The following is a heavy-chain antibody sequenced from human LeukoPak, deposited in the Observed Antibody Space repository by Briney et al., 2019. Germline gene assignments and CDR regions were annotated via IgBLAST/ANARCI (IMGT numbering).Heavy chain of an antibody. V-gene: IGHV3-7*01. CDR2: IKQDGSEK. Sequence: GGSLRLSCAASGVTLSSDWMSWVPPAPRKGLEWGANIKQDGSEKYSAHSAKGRFTISRDNARNSLYLQMNSLRAEDTAVYCCAREGYEVDIVATAWGQGTLVTVSS. D-gene: IGHD5-12*01. CDR1: GVTLSSDW. CDR3: AREGYEVDIVATA. J-gene: IGHJ5*02.